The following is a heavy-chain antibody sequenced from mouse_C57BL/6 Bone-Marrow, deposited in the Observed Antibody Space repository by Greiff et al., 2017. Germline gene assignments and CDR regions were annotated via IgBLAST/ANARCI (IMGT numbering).Heavy chain of an antibody. V-gene: IGHV1-69*01. CDR3: ARLYDGYYFYFDY. Sequence: VQLQQPGAELVMPGASVKLSCKASGYTFTSYWMHWVKQRPGQGLEWIGEIDPSDSYTNYNQKFKGKSTLTVNKSSSTAYMQLSSLTSEDSAVYDCARLYDGYYFYFDYWGRGTALTVTA. J-gene: IGHJ2*01. CDR2: IDPSDSYT. D-gene: IGHD2-3*01. CDR1: GYTFTSYW.